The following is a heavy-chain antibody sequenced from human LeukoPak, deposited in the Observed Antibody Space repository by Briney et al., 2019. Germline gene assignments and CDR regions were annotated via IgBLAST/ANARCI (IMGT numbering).Heavy chain of an antibody. D-gene: IGHD6-13*01. Sequence: GASVKVSCKASGYSFTGYYMHWVRQAPGQGLEWMGWINPHSGDTGYAQKLQGRVTMTRDMSITTTYMELTRLRSDDTAFYYCARWDGYSSSPDYWGQGSLVTVSS. CDR3: ARWDGYSSSPDY. V-gene: IGHV1-2*02. J-gene: IGHJ4*02. CDR2: INPHSGDT. CDR1: GYSFTGYY.